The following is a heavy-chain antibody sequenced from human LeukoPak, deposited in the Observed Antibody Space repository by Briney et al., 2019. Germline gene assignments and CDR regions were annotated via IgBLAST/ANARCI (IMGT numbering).Heavy chain of an antibody. CDR2: ISYDGSNK. CDR3: ARDLGLDIVATIPDY. J-gene: IGHJ4*02. Sequence: GRSLRLSCAASGFTFSSYAMHWVRQAPGKGLEWVAVISYDGSNKYYADSVKGRFTISRDNSKNTLYLQMNSLRAEDTAVYYCARDLGLDIVATIPDYWGQGTLVTVSS. CDR1: GFTFSSYA. D-gene: IGHD5-12*01. V-gene: IGHV3-30-3*01.